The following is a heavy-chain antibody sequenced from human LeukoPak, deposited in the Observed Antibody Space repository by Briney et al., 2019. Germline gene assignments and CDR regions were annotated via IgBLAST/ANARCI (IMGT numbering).Heavy chain of an antibody. CDR2: IYTSGST. V-gene: IGHV4-4*07. J-gene: IGHJ6*03. CDR1: GSISGYY. Sequence: SETLSLTCTVSGSISGYYWSWIRQPPGKGLEWIGRIYTSGSTNYNPSLKSRVTMSVDTSKNQFSLKLSSVTAADTAVYYCARDRGYYYYMDVWGKGTTVTVSS. CDR3: ARDRGYYYYMDV.